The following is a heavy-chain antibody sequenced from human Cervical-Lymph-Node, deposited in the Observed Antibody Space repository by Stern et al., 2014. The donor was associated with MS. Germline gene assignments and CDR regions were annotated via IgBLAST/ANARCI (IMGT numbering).Heavy chain of an antibody. D-gene: IGHD6-19*01. J-gene: IGHJ5*02. CDR2: ISGSGGST. V-gene: IGHV3-23*04. Sequence: VQLVESGGGLVQPGGSLRLSCAASGFSFSSYDMSWVRQAPGKGLQWVSTISGSGGSTYSADSVEGRVTISRDNSKSTLYLQLSSLRAEDTAVYYCAKSLGRVYSSDWYPVSWGQGTLVTVSS. CDR1: GFSFSSYD. CDR3: AKSLGRVYSSDWYPVS.